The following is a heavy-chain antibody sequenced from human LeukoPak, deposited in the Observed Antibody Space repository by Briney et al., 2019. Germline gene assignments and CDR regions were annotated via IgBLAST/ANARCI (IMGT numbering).Heavy chain of an antibody. D-gene: IGHD1-20*01. V-gene: IGHV1-8*01. CDR1: GYTFTGYD. CDR2: MHPNSGDT. CDR3: ARGRLNGNVDF. J-gene: IGHJ4*02. Sequence: ASVKVSCKTSGYTFTGYDINWVRQAAGQGFEWMGWMHPNSGDTGYAHNLQGRITITRDSSTATVFMELSSLRSEDTAMYYCARGRLNGNVDFWGQGTLVAVSS.